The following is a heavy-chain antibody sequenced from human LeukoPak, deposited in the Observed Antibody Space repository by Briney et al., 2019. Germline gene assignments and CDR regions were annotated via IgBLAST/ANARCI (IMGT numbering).Heavy chain of an antibody. Sequence: XXRQPPXXXXXXXGXIYDSGSTYYNPSLKSRITISVDTSENRFSLKLSSVTATDTAVYYCARDCSGGSCYGAFDIWGQGTMVTVSS. CDR2: IYDSGST. CDR3: ARDCSGGSCYGAFDI. J-gene: IGHJ3*02. D-gene: IGHD2-15*01. V-gene: IGHV4-30-4*01.